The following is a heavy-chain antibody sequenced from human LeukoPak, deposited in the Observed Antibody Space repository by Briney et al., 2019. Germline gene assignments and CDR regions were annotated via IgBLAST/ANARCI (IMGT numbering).Heavy chain of an antibody. CDR3: AKDLEPFYGDYFFDY. Sequence: PGRSLRLSCAASGFTFSSYAMHWVRQAPGKGLEWVAVISYDGSNKYYADSVKGRFTISRDNSKNTLYLQMNSLRAEDTAVYYCAKDLEPFYGDYFFDYWGQGTLVTVSS. CDR2: ISYDGSNK. V-gene: IGHV3-30-3*01. D-gene: IGHD4-17*01. CDR1: GFTFSSYA. J-gene: IGHJ4*02.